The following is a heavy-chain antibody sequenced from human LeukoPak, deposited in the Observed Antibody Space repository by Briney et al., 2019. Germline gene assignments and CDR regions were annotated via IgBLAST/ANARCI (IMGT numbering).Heavy chain of an antibody. J-gene: IGHJ4*02. D-gene: IGHD3-22*01. V-gene: IGHV3-30-3*01. CDR3: ASATYYDSSGYPTDY. CDR1: GFTFSSYA. Sequence: PGGSLRLSCAASGFTFSSYAMHWVRQAPGKGLEWVAVISYDGSNKYYADSVKGRFTISRDNSKNTLYLQMNSLRAEDTAVYYCASATYYDSSGYPTDYWGQGTLVTVSS. CDR2: ISYDGSNK.